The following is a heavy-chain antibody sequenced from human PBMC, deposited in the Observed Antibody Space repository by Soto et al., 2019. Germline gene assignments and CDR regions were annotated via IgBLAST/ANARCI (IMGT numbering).Heavy chain of an antibody. V-gene: IGHV4-59*08. D-gene: IGHD5-12*01. CDR3: ARRRGYSGYDKKIYYYYYMDV. Sequence: SETLSLTCTVSGGSISSYYWSWIRQPPGKGLEWFGYIYYSGSTNYNPSLKSRVTISVDTSKNQFSLKLSSVTAADTAVYYCARRRGYSGYDKKIYYYYYMDVWGKGTTVTVPS. CDR1: GGSISSYY. J-gene: IGHJ6*03. CDR2: IYYSGST.